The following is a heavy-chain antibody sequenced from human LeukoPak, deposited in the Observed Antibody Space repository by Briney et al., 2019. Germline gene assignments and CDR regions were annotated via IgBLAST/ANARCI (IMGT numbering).Heavy chain of an antibody. CDR2: IRGNSDPK. CDR3: ARQSRRDGYHEPDY. V-gene: IGHV3-21*06. J-gene: IGHJ4*02. D-gene: IGHD5-24*01. Sequence: GGSLRLSCAASGFTFNTYTMNWVRQAPGKGLEWVSSIRGNSDPKYYADFVQGRFTISRDDAKNSVYLEMNNLRAEDTAVYYCARQSRRDGYHEPDYWGQGTLVTVSS. CDR1: GFTFNTYT.